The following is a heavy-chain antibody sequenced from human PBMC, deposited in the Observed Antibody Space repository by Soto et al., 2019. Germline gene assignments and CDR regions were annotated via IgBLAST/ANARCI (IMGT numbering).Heavy chain of an antibody. D-gene: IGHD2-2*01. Sequence: GASVKVSCKASGGTFSSYAISWVRQAPGQGLEWMGGIIPISGIANYAQKFQGRVTITADESTSTAYMELSSLRSEDTAVYYCARSQGSSTSLEIYYYYYYGMDVWGQGTTVTSP. J-gene: IGHJ6*02. V-gene: IGHV1-69*13. CDR1: GGTFSSYA. CDR2: IIPISGIA. CDR3: ARSQGSSTSLEIYYYYYYGMDV.